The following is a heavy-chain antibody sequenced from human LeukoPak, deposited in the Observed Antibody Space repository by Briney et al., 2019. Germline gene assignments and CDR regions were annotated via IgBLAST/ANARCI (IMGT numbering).Heavy chain of an antibody. CDR2: INQDGTHK. J-gene: IGHJ3*02. CDR1: QFSFSSYC. D-gene: IGHD2-21*02. V-gene: IGHV3-7*01. Sequence: PGGSLRLSCVASQFSFSSYCFSWVRQAPGKGLEWVANINQDGTHKDYVDSVRGRFTISRDSADNSVHLQMNSLRAEDTAVYYCARYPRRCGGDCRGAFDIWGQGTMVTVSS. CDR3: ARYPRRCGGDCRGAFDI.